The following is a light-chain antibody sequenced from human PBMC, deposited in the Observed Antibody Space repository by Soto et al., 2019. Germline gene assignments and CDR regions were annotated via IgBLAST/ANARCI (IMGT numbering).Light chain of an antibody. J-gene: IGKJ4*01. CDR1: QSVSRY. Sequence: EIVLTQSPATLSLSPGERATLSCRASQSVSRYLAWYQQKPGQAPRLLIHDASSRATGIPARFSGSGSGTDVTLTSSSLEPEDFAVYYCQQRTNWPQLTFGGGTKVEIK. CDR3: QQRTNWPQLT. CDR2: DAS. V-gene: IGKV3-11*01.